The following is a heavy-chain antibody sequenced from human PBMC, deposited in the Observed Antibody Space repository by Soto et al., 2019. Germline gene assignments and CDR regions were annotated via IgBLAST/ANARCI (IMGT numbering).Heavy chain of an antibody. J-gene: IGHJ4*02. CDR3: AREIYCGGDCYSGPYFDY. CDR1: GYTFTGYY. CDR2: INPNSGGT. V-gene: IGHV1-2*04. D-gene: IGHD2-21*02. Sequence: ASVKVSCKASGYTFTGYYMHWVRQAPGQGLEWMGWINPNSGGTNYAQKFQGWVTMTRDTSISTAYMELSRLRSDDTAVYYCAREIYCGGDCYSGPYFDYWGQGTLVTVSS.